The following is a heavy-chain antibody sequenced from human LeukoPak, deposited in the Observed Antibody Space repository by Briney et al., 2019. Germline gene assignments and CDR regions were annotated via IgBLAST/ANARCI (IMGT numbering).Heavy chain of an antibody. CDR1: GGSISSSSYY. D-gene: IGHD1-26*01. CDR3: ARRNYSGSYYVIDY. CDR2: IYYSGST. J-gene: IGHJ4*02. V-gene: IGHV4-39*01. Sequence: SETLSLTCTVSGGSISSSSYYWGWIRQPPGKGLEWIGSIYYSGSTYYNPSLKSRVTISVDTSKNQFSLKLSSVTAADTAVYYCARRNYSGSYYVIDYWGQGTLVTVSS.